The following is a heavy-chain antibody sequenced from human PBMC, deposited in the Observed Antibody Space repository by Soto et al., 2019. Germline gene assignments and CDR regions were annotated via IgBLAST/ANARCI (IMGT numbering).Heavy chain of an antibody. D-gene: IGHD6-19*01. CDR1: GYTFTSYG. CDR3: ARGLLGGIAVAGNWFDP. V-gene: IGHV1-18*01. Sequence: ASVKVSCKASGYTFTSYGISWVRQAPGQGLEWMGWISAYNGNTNYAQKLQGRVTMTTDTSTSTAYMELRSLRSDDTAVYYCARGLLGGIAVAGNWFDPWGHGTLVTVSS. J-gene: IGHJ5*02. CDR2: ISAYNGNT.